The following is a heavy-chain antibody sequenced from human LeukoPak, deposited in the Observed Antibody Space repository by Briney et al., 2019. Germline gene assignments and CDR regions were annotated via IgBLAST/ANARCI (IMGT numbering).Heavy chain of an antibody. J-gene: IGHJ4*02. CDR2: ISGSGGST. D-gene: IGHD3-22*01. V-gene: IGHV3-23*01. Sequence: GGSLRLSCAASGFTFSSYAMSWVRQAPGKGLEWVSAISGSGGSTYYADSVKGRFTISRNNSKNTLFLQMNSLTPDDTAVYHCAKVALFSGYYPPFDYWGQGTLVTVSS. CDR3: AKVALFSGYYPPFDY. CDR1: GFTFSSYA.